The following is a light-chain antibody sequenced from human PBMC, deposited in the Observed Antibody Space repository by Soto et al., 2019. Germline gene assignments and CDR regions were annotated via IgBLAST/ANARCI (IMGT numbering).Light chain of an antibody. CDR2: EVA. CDR1: FSDVGGYDY. Sequence: QSALTQPASVSGSPGQSIAISCTGTFSDVGGYDYVSCYQQHPDKAPKLMIYEVATRPSGVSNRFSGAKSGNTASLSSSGLQPEYEADYSCSSHLSGSTRVFGSGTKLTVL. V-gene: IGLV2-14*01. CDR3: SSHLSGSTRV. J-gene: IGLJ1*01.